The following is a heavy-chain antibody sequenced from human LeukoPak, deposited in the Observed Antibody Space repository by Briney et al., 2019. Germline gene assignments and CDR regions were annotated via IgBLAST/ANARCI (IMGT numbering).Heavy chain of an antibody. CDR2: IYHSGST. CDR1: GYSISSGYY. CDR3: ATIISYYYGMDV. Sequence: PSETLSLTCTVSGYSISSGYYWGWIRQPPGKGLEWIGSIYHSGSTYYNPSLKSRVTISVDTSKNQFSLKLSSVTAADTAVYYCATIISYYYGMDVWGQGTTVTVSS. D-gene: IGHD2/OR15-2a*01. J-gene: IGHJ6*02. V-gene: IGHV4-38-2*02.